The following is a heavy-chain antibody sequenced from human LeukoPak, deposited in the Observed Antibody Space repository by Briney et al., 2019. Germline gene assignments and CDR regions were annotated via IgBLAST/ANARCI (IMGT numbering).Heavy chain of an antibody. D-gene: IGHD3-9*01. CDR2: ISYDGSNK. CDR3: AKDSRAYYDILTGYYPMKY. J-gene: IGHJ4*02. V-gene: IGHV3-30*18. CDR1: GFTFSSYG. Sequence: GGSLRLSCAASGFTFSSYGMHWVRQAPGKGLEWVAVISYDGSNKYYADPVKGRFTISRDNSKNTLYLQMNSLRAEDTAVYYCAKDSRAYYDILTGYYPMKYWGQGTLVTVSS.